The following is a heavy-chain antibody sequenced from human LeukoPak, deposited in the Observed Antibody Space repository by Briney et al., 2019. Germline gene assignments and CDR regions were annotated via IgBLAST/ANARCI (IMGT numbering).Heavy chain of an antibody. V-gene: IGHV3-23*01. Sequence: GGSLRLSCAASGFAFSSHAMSWVRQAPGKGLEWVAAITDSGGNRQYTDSVKGRFTISRDNSKNTLYLQMDSLRADDTAVYYCAKSSRYGTGWYGKIDYWGQGTLVTVSS. CDR3: AKSSRYGTGWYGKIDY. CDR1: GFAFSSHA. CDR2: ITDSGGNR. D-gene: IGHD6-19*01. J-gene: IGHJ4*02.